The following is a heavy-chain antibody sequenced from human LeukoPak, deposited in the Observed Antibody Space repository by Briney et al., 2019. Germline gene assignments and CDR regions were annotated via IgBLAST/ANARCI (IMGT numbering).Heavy chain of an antibody. D-gene: IGHD1-26*01. CDR1: GFTLSANA. CDR3: AKDVGKWESLHFFDY. Sequence: HAGGSLRLSCLTSGFTLSANAMSWVRQAPGKGLEWISGISGSGASTYYADSVKGRFTISRDDSRNTLYLQMNSLRGDDTAVYYCAKDVGKWESLHFFDYWGQGTLVTVS. J-gene: IGHJ4*02. V-gene: IGHV3-23*01. CDR2: ISGSGAST.